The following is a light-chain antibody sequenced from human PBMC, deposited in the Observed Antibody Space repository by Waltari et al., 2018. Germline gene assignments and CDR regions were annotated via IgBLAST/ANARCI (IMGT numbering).Light chain of an antibody. J-gene: IGKJ5*01. Sequence: EIVMTHSPATLSVSPGERATLSCRASESISSNLAWYQQKPGQAPRLLIFHASNRATGGPPRFSGSGSGTGFTLTISSLQSEDFAVYYCQQYNNWPPAFGQGTRREIK. CDR3: QQYNNWPPA. CDR1: ESISSN. V-gene: IGKV3-15*01. CDR2: HAS.